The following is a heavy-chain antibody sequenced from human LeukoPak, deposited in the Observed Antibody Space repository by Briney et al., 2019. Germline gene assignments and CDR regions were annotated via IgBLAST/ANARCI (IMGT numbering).Heavy chain of an antibody. Sequence: GRSLRLSCAASGVSVSNDYISWVRQAPGKGLEWVLVIYSGGNTYYADSVKGRFTISRDNSKKTVYLQMNTVRAEDTAVYYCARGWGMFDYWGQGTLVTVAS. CDR2: IYSGGNT. J-gene: IGHJ4*02. CDR3: ARGWGMFDY. D-gene: IGHD7-27*01. V-gene: IGHV3-53*01. CDR1: GVSVSNDY.